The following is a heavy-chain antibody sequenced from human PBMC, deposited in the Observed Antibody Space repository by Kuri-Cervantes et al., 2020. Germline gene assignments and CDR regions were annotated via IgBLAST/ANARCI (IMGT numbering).Heavy chain of an antibody. CDR3: AKGLLYCSSTSCYTVYYYYYGMDV. CDR1: GFSFSDFG. Sequence: GGSLRLSCAASGFSFSDFGMHWVRQAPGKGLEWVAVISDDGSNKYYADSVQGRFTISRDNSKNTLYLQMNSLRAEDTAVYYCAKGLLYCSSTSCYTVYYYYYGMDVWGQGTTVTVSS. CDR2: ISDDGSNK. D-gene: IGHD2-2*02. J-gene: IGHJ6*02. V-gene: IGHV3-30*18.